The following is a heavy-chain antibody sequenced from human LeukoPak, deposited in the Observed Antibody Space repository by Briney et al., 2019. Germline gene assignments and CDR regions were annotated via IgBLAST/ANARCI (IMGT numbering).Heavy chain of an antibody. CDR3: ARGARRGCRWTDYNWFDP. J-gene: IGHJ5*02. V-gene: IGHV1-69*04. Sequence: ASVKVSCKASGGTFSSYAISWVRQAPGQGLEWMGRIIPILGIANYAQKFQGRVTITADKSTSTAYMELSSLRSEDTAVYYCARGARRGCRWTDYNWFDPWGQGTLVTVSS. CDR2: IIPILGIA. D-gene: IGHD1-26*01. CDR1: GGTFSSYA.